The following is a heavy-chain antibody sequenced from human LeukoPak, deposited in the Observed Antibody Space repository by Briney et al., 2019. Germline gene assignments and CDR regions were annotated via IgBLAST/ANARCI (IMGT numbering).Heavy chain of an antibody. CDR2: INPSGGST. D-gene: IGHD2-21*01. V-gene: IGHV1-46*01. Sequence: ASVKVSCKASGGTFTGFYMHWVRQAPGQGLEWVGIINPSGGSTSYAQKFQGRVTMTRDTSTSTVYMELSSLRSDDTAVYYCARGGDWSNYFDYWGQGTLVTVSS. J-gene: IGHJ4*02. CDR1: GGTFTGFY. CDR3: ARGGDWSNYFDY.